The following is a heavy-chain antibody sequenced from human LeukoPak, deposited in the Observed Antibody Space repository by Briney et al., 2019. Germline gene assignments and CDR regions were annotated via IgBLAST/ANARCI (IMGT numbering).Heavy chain of an antibody. CDR3: ARVWSSGYTKDY. CDR2: ISSSSSTI. V-gene: IGHV3-48*04. D-gene: IGHD3-22*01. J-gene: IGHJ4*02. CDR1: GFTFSSYI. Sequence: PGGSLRLSCAASGFTFSSYIIDWVRQAPGKGLEWLSYISSSSSTIYYADSVKGRFTISGDNAKNSVYLQMDSLRAEDTAVYYCARVWSSGYTKDYWGQGTLVTVSS.